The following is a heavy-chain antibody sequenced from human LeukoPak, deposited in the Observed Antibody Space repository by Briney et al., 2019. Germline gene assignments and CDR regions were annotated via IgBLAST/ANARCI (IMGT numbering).Heavy chain of an antibody. CDR1: GFTFSSYS. CDR3: ARDQLGVVVVAATPGYY. CDR2: ISSSSSYI. V-gene: IGHV3-21*01. J-gene: IGHJ4*02. D-gene: IGHD2-15*01. Sequence: PGGSLRLSCAASGFTFSSYSMNWVRQAPGKGLEWVSSISSSSSYIYYADSVKGRFTISRDNAKNSLYLQMYSLRAEDTAVYYCARDQLGVVVVAATPGYYWGQGTLVTVS.